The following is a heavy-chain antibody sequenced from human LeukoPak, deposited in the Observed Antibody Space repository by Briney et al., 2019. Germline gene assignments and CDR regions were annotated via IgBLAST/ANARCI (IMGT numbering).Heavy chain of an antibody. CDR3: ARVMTGRDYFDY. Sequence: GGSLRLSCAASGFTFSSYAMSWVRQAPGKGLEWVSAISGSGGSTYYADSVKGRFTISRDNSENTLYLQMNSLRAEDTAVYYCARVMTGRDYFDYWGQGTLVTVSS. CDR2: ISGSGGST. D-gene: IGHD2-8*01. J-gene: IGHJ4*02. V-gene: IGHV3-23*01. CDR1: GFTFSSYA.